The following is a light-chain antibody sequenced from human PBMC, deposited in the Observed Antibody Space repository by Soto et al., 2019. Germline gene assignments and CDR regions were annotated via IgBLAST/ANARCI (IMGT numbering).Light chain of an antibody. Sequence: QSVLTQPASVSGSPGQSIAISCTGTSSDFGAYNSVSWYQQYPGKAPKLMIHDVSNRPSGVSDRFSGSKSGNTASLTISGLQAEDEADYYCSSYTSSNSYVFGSGTKVTVL. J-gene: IGLJ1*01. CDR1: SSDFGAYNS. CDR3: SSYTSSNSYV. CDR2: DVS. V-gene: IGLV2-14*01.